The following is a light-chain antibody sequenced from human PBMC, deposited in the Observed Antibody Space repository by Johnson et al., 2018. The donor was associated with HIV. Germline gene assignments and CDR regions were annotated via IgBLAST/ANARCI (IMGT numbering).Light chain of an antibody. J-gene: IGLJ1*01. CDR3: GTWDTSLSAGGG. CDR1: SSKIGNNY. V-gene: IGLV1-51*02. Sequence: QSVLTQPPSVSAAPGQKVTISCSGSSSKIGNNYVSWYQQLPGTAPKLLIYENNRRPSGTPDRFSGSKSGTSATLGITGLPTGDEADYYCGTWDTSLSAGGGFGTGTKVTVL. CDR2: ENN.